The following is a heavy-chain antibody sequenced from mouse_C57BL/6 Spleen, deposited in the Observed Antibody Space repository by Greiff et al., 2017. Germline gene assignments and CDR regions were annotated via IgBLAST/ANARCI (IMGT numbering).Heavy chain of an antibody. CDR2: IDPANGNT. D-gene: IGHD1-1*01. CDR3: ALYYYGSSIFAY. CDR1: GFNIKTTY. V-gene: IGHV14-3*01. J-gene: IGHJ3*01. Sequence: EVQLQQSVAELVRPGASVKLSCTASGFNIKTTYMHWVKQRPEQGLEWIGRIDPANGNTKYAPKFQGKATITADTSSTTAYRQLSSLTSEDTAIYYCALYYYGSSIFAYWGQGTLVTVSA.